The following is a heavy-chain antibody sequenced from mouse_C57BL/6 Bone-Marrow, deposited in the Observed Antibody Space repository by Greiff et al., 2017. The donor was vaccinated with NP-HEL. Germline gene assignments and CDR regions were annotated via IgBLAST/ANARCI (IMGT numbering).Heavy chain of an antibody. CDR2: IGPGSGST. Sequence: VQLQQSGAELVKPGASVKISCKASGYTFTDYYINWVKQRPGQGLEWIGKIGPGSGSTYYNEKFKGKATLTADKSSSTAYMQLSSLTSEDSAVYFCARSPYYYGSSYEYYFDYWGQGTTLTVSS. CDR3: ARSPYYYGSSYEYYFDY. V-gene: IGHV1-77*01. CDR1: GYTFTDYY. D-gene: IGHD1-1*01. J-gene: IGHJ2*01.